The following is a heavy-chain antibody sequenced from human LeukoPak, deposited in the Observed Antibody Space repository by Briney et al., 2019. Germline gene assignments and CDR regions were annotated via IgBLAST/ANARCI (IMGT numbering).Heavy chain of an antibody. D-gene: IGHD3/OR15-3a*01. CDR2: MNPNSGNT. J-gene: IGHJ6*03. V-gene: IGHV1-8*01. Sequence: ASVKVSCKASGYPFTSYVINWVRQATGQGLEWMGWMNPNSGNTGYAQNFQGRVTMTKNTSRTTAYMELSSLRSEDTAVYYCARALSWTSQSYYYMDVWGKGTTVTVSS. CDR1: GYPFTSYV. CDR3: ARALSWTSQSYYYMDV.